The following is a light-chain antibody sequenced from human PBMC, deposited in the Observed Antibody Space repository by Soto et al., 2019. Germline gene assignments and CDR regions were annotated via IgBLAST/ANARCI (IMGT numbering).Light chain of an antibody. CDR2: GNS. CDR1: SSNIGAGYD. CDR3: QSYDSSLSAWV. J-gene: IGLJ3*02. Sequence: QSVLTQPPSVSGAPGQRVTISCTGSSSNIGAGYDVHWYHQLPGTAPKLLIYGNSNRPSGVPDRFSGSKSGTSASLAITGLQAEDEAEFYCQSYDSSLSAWVFGGGTKLTVL. V-gene: IGLV1-40*01.